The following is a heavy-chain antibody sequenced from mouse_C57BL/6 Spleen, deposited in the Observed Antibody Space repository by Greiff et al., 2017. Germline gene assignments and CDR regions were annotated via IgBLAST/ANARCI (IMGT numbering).Heavy chain of an antibody. CDR1: GFTFSDYY. CDR2: INYDGSST. Sequence: EVMLVESEGGLVQPGSSMKLSCTASGFTFSDYYMAWVRQVPEKGLEWVANINYDGSSTYYLDSLKGRFIISRDNAKNILYLQMSSLKSEDTATYYCARDSYYGSSSYYAMDYWGQGTSVTVSS. J-gene: IGHJ4*01. V-gene: IGHV5-16*01. CDR3: ARDSYYGSSSYYAMDY. D-gene: IGHD1-1*01.